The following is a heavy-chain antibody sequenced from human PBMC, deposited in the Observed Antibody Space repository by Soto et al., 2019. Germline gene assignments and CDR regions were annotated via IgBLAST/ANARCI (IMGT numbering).Heavy chain of an antibody. CDR1: GYRVSNYW. J-gene: IGHJ6*02. Sequence: GESLKSSCQASGYRVSNYWMSWERQRAGHGLEWVGTIDPNDFYSNRGPSFPGHVTISADRSINTAYLHWNSLKASETAIYYCARRLSGPKEEYNAYYFYGLDVWGQGTTVTVSS. CDR3: ARRLSGPKEEYNAYYFYGLDV. V-gene: IGHV5-10-1*01. CDR2: IDPNDFYS. D-gene: IGHD1-1*01.